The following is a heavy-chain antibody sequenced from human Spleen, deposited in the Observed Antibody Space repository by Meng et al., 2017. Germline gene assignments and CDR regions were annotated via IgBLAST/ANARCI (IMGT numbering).Heavy chain of an antibody. CDR3: AKGDSFYSDSSGYYPDWLDP. CDR1: GFTFSSYE. V-gene: IGHV3-21*01. Sequence: GESLKISCAASGFTFSSYEMNWVRQAPGKGLEWVSSIYSSSIYVYYADSVKGRFTISRDNAKNSLYLQMNSLRAEDTAVYYCAKGDSFYSDSSGYYPDWLDPWGQGTLVTVSS. D-gene: IGHD3-22*01. J-gene: IGHJ5*02. CDR2: IYSSSIYV.